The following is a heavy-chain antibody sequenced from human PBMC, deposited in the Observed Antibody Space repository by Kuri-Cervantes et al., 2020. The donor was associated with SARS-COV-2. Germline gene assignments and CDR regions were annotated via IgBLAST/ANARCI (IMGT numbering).Heavy chain of an antibody. V-gene: IGHV4-39*01. CDR3: ARTSPPNYGMDV. J-gene: IGHJ6*02. Sequence: SETLSLTCTVSGGSISSSSYYWGWIRQPPGKGLEWIGSIYYSGSTYYNPSLKSRVTISVDTSKNQFSLKLSSVTAADTAVYYCARTSPPNYGMDVWGQGTTVTVSS. CDR2: IYYSGST. CDR1: GGSISSSSYY.